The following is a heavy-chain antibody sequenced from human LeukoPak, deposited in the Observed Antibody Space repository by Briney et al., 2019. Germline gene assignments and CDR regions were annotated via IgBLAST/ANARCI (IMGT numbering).Heavy chain of an antibody. Sequence: PGGSLRLSCATSGFSFSLYTMTWVRQAPGKGLDWVSSIDTSSTYIEYADSVKGRFTISRDNAKKSLHLEMNSRRDEDTAVCYCARSHYGSGSYYLDAFDVWGQGTVVTVSS. V-gene: IGHV3-21*01. D-gene: IGHD3-10*01. CDR1: GFSFSLYT. CDR3: ARSHYGSGSYYLDAFDV. CDR2: IDTSSTYI. J-gene: IGHJ3*01.